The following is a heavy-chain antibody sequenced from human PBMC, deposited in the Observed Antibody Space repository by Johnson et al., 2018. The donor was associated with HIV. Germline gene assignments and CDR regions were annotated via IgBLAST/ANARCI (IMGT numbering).Heavy chain of an antibody. V-gene: IGHV3-38*03. J-gene: IGHJ3*02. CDR2: ISGGST. Sequence: VQLVESGGGVVQPGTSLRLSCAASGFTVSSNEMSWVRQAPGKGLEWVSSISGGSTYYADSVKGRFTISRDNSKNTLDLQMNNLRAEDTAVYYCARDPGLYYDIWVSAFDIWGQGTMVTVSS. CDR1: GFTVSSNE. CDR3: ARDPGLYYDIWVSAFDI. D-gene: IGHD3/OR15-3a*01.